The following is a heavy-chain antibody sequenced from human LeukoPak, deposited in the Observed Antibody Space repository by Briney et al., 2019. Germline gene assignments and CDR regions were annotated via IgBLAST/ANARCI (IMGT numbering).Heavy chain of an antibody. V-gene: IGHV4-61*01. D-gene: IGHD1-26*01. J-gene: IGHJ6*02. CDR1: GGSVTSGTYY. Sequence: SETLSLTCTVSGGSVTSGTYYWTWIRQAPGERLEWIGCIHYSGNTNYNPSLKSRLTISVDTSKNQFSLKLSSVTAADTAVYYCARAAGGTGDYYYYGMDVWGQGTTVTVSS. CDR2: IHYSGNT. CDR3: ARAAGGTGDYYYYGMDV.